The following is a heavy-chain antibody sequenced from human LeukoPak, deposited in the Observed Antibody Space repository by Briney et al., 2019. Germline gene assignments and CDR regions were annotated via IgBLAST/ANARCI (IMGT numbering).Heavy chain of an antibody. D-gene: IGHD3-22*01. CDR2: ISYDGSNK. Sequence: GGSLRLSCAASGFTFSSYAMHWVRQAPGKGLEWVAVISYDGSNKYYADSVKGRFTISRDNSKNTLYLQMNSLRAEDTAVYYCARDSTYYYDSSGYFSPPLDYWGQGTLVNVSS. CDR3: ARDSTYYYDSSGYFSPPLDY. CDR1: GFTFSSYA. V-gene: IGHV3-30*01. J-gene: IGHJ4*02.